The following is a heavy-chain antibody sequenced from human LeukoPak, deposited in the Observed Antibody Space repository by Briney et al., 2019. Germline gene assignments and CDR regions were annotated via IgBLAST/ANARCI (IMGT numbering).Heavy chain of an antibody. CDR3: TRGGRLLDF. CDR2: INGGSIYI. V-gene: IGHV3-21*01. Sequence: GGSLRLSCTASGFTFRAYTMNWVRQAPGKGLEWVSSINGGSIYIYYADSLKGRFTISRDNAKNSLYLQMNSLRAEDTAVYYCTRGGRLLDFWGQGTLVTVSS. D-gene: IGHD1-1*01. J-gene: IGHJ4*02. CDR1: GFTFRAYT.